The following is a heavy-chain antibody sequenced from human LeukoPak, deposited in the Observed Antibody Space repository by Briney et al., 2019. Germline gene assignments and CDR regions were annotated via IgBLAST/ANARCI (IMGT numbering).Heavy chain of an antibody. CDR2: FYSGGST. J-gene: IGHJ4*02. CDR1: GFTFSSYS. CDR3: ARGDGYNYFES. V-gene: IGHV3-53*01. D-gene: IGHD5-24*01. Sequence: PGGSLRLSCAASGFTFSSYSMSWVRQAPGKGLEWVSVFYSGGSTYYADSVKGRFTISRDNSKNTLYLQMNSLRAEDTAVYYCARGDGYNYFESWGQGTLVTVSS.